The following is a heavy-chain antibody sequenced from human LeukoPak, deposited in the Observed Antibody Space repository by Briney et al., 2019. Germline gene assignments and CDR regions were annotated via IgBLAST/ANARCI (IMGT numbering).Heavy chain of an antibody. V-gene: IGHV4-59*01. CDR2: IYYSGST. CDR3: ARDGVYYGSGANWFDP. D-gene: IGHD3-10*01. J-gene: IGHJ5*02. Sequence: PSETLSLTCTVSGGSISSYYWSWIRQPPGKGLEWIGYIYYSGSTNYNPSLKSRVTISVDTSKNQFSLKLSSVTAADTAVCYCARDGVYYGSGANWFDPWGQGTLVTVSS. CDR1: GGSISSYY.